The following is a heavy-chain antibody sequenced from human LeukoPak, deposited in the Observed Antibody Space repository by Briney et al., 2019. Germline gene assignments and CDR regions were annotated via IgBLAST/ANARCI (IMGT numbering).Heavy chain of an antibody. V-gene: IGHV4-34*01. CDR3: AREGPGYCSGGSCSFLDY. CDR1: GGSFSGYY. D-gene: IGHD2-15*01. J-gene: IGHJ4*02. CDR2: INHSGST. Sequence: SETLSLTCAVYGGSFSGYYWSWIRQPPGKGLEWIGEINHSGSTNYNPSLKSRVTISVDTSKNQFSLKLSSVTAADTAVYYCAREGPGYCSGGSCSFLDYCGQGTLVTVSS.